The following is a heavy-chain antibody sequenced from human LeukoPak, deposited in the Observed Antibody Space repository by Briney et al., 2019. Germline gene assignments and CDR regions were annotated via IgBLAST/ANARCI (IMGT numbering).Heavy chain of an antibody. CDR1: GFTFISHE. CDR3: ARDMTGYRTYYFDY. Sequence: PGGSLRLSCAASGFTFISHEMIWVRQAPGKGREWVSYISSSGSTIYYADFVKGRFTISRDNAKNSLYLQMNSLRAEDTAVYYCARDMTGYRTYYFDYWGQGTLVTVSS. J-gene: IGHJ4*02. D-gene: IGHD5-12*01. V-gene: IGHV3-48*03. CDR2: ISSSGSTI.